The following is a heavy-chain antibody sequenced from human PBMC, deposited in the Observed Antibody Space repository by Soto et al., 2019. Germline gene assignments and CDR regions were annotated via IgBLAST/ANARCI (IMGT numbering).Heavy chain of an antibody. Sequence: EVQLVESGGGLVQPGGSLRLSCAASGFTFGNFWMHWVRQAPGKGLVWVSRINSDGSTSYADFVKGRLTISRDNAKNTVDLQMNSLRAEDTGVYYCARGLYREYGHDSCRQGALVTVSS. V-gene: IGHV3-74*01. CDR2: INSDGST. D-gene: IGHD3-10*01. CDR1: GFTFGNFW. J-gene: IGHJ5*01. CDR3: ARGLYREYGHDS.